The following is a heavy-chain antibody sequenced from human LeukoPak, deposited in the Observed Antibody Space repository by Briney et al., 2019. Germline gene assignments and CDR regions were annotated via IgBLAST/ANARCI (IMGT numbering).Heavy chain of an antibody. V-gene: IGHV1-2*02. CDR3: ARVHSSGHLGRSNENTFDY. CDR2: INPNSGGT. CDR1: GYTFTGYY. J-gene: IGHJ4*02. D-gene: IGHD3-22*01. Sequence: ASVKVSCKASGYTFTGYYMHWVRQAPGQGLGWMGWINPNSGGTNYAQKFQGRVTMTRDTSISTAYMELSRLRSDDTAVYYCARVHSSGHLGRSNENTFDYWGQGTLVTVSS.